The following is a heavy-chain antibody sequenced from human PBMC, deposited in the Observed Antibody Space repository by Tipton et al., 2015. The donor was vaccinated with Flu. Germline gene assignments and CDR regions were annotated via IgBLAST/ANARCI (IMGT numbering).Heavy chain of an antibody. CDR1: GASISSESYY. Sequence: TLSLTCTVSGASISSESYYWGWSRQPPGKGLEWIGNIYHSGSTNYNPSLKSRVTISLDKSKNQFSLNLSSVAAADTAVYYCARVGAVTMVRGLAFDAFDIWGLGTMVAVSS. V-gene: IGHV4-39*07. CDR2: IYHSGST. CDR3: ARVGAVTMVRGLAFDAFDI. J-gene: IGHJ3*02. D-gene: IGHD3-10*01.